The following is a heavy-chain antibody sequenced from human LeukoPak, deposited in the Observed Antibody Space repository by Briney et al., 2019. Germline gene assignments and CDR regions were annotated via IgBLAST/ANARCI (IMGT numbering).Heavy chain of an antibody. CDR3: ARVLMVADSESHYFDY. CDR1: GGTFSSYA. D-gene: IGHD2-8*01. Sequence: ASVKVSCKASGGTFSSYAISWVRQAPGQGLEWMGWISGYNSKTHYARKFQGRVTMTTDTSTTTAYMELRTLRSDNTAVYYCARVLMVADSESHYFDYWGQGTLVTVTS. CDR2: ISGYNSKT. J-gene: IGHJ4*02. V-gene: IGHV1-18*01.